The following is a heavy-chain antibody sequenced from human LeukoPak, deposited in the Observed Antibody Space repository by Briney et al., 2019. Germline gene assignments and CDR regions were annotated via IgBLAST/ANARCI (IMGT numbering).Heavy chain of an antibody. CDR2: IKQDGNEK. CDR1: GFTLSRYW. J-gene: IGHJ3*02. D-gene: IGHD5-24*01. CDR3: ANVGDGYSDAFYI. V-gene: IGHV3-7*01. Sequence: GGSLRLSCAASGFTLSRYWMTWVRQAPGKGLEFVACIKQDGNEKYYVGSVKGRFTVSRDTATNSLHLQMNSLRVEDTATYYCANVGDGYSDAFYIWGQGTMVTVSS.